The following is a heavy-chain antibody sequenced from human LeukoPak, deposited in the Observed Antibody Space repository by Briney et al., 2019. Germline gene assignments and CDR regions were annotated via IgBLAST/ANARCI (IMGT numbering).Heavy chain of an antibody. CDR1: GYTFTSYD. J-gene: IGHJ4*02. V-gene: IGHV1-8*03. CDR3: ARVPFTYYDFWSDKYYFDY. D-gene: IGHD3-3*01. CDR2: MNPNSGNT. Sequence: ASVKVSCKASGYTFTSYDINWVRQATGQGLEWMGWMNPNSGNTGYAQKFQGRVTITRNTSISTAYMELSSLRSEDTAVYYCARVPFTYYDFWSDKYYFDYWGQGTLVTVSS.